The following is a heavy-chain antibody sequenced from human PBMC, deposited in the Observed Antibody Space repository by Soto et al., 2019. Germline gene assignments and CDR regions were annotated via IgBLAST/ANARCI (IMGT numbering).Heavy chain of an antibody. V-gene: IGHV5-10-1*04. Sequence: PVESLKISCKGSGCNFISYWIDWVRQMPEKGLEWMGRIDPSDSYTRYSPSFQGQVTISADKSISTAYLQWSSLKASDTAMYYCARSVGYYFDYWGQGTLVTVSS. CDR1: GCNFISYW. CDR2: IDPSDSYT. CDR3: ARSVGYYFDY. J-gene: IGHJ4*02.